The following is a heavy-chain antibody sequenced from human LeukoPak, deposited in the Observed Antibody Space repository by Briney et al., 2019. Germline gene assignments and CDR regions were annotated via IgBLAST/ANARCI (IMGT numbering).Heavy chain of an antibody. CDR2: INNGGDTT. D-gene: IGHD3-10*01. CDR3: ATNKGFYGSGSYFY. J-gene: IGHJ4*02. Sequence: PGGSLRLSCAASGFTVSSNYMSWVRQAPGKGLEWVSVINNGGDTTYYADSVKGRFTISRDNSKNSLYLQMNSLKTEDTAVYYCATNKGFYGSGSYFYWGQGTLVTVSS. CDR1: GFTVSSNY. V-gene: IGHV3-53*01.